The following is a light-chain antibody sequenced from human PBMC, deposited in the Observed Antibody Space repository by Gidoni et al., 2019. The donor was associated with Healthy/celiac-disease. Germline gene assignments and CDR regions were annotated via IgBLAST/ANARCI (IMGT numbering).Light chain of an antibody. Sequence: DIQMTQSPSSLSASVGDRVTITCRAIQSISSYLNWYQQKPGKAPKLLIYAASSLQSGVPSRFSGSGSGTDFTLTISSLQPEDFATYYCQQSYSTPTFGQGTKVEIK. J-gene: IGKJ1*01. V-gene: IGKV1-39*01. CDR2: AAS. CDR3: QQSYSTPT. CDR1: QSISSY.